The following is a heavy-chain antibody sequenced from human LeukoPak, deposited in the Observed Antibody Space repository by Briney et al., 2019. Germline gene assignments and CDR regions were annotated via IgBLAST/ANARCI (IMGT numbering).Heavy chain of an antibody. CDR1: GGSISSGDYY. J-gene: IGHJ4*02. CDR3: ARGKGYDFWSGLNYFDY. Sequence: SETLSLTCTVSGGSISSGDYYWSWIRQPPGKGLEWIGYIYYSGSTYYNPSLKSRVTISVDTSNNQFSLKLSSVTAADTAVYYCARGKGYDFWSGLNYFDYWGQGTLVTVSS. D-gene: IGHD3-3*01. CDR2: IYYSGST. V-gene: IGHV4-30-4*08.